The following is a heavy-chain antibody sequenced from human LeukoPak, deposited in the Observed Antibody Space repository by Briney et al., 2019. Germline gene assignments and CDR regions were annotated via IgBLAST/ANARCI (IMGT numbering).Heavy chain of an antibody. D-gene: IGHD5-24*01. CDR1: GYSISSGYY. CDR2: IYYSGST. V-gene: IGHV4-30-4*08. CDR3: ASGRDGYNYDY. Sequence: TLSLTCTVSGYSISSGYYWSWIRQPPGKGLEWIGYIYYSGSTYYNPSLKSRVTISVDTSKNQFSLKLSSVTAADTAVYYCASGRDGYNYDYWGQGTLVTVSS. J-gene: IGHJ4*02.